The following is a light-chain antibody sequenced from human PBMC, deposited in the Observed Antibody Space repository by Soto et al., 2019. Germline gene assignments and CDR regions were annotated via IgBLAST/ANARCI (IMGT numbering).Light chain of an antibody. J-gene: IGKJ1*01. V-gene: IGKV1-5*01. CDR1: QSISSW. CDR2: DAS. CDR3: RQYNHYWT. Sequence: DIQMTQSPATLSASVGDRVTITCRASQSISSWLAWYQQKPGKAPKVLIYDASSLESGVPSRFSGSGSGTEFSLTISSLQPDDFATYYCRQYNHYWTFGQGTKV.